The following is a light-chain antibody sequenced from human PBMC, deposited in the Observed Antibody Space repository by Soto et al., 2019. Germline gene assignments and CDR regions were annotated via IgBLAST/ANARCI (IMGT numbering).Light chain of an antibody. CDR1: QSINTY. CDR2: GAT. CDR3: QQSYSAPLT. V-gene: IGKV1-39*01. J-gene: IGKJ4*01. Sequence: DIQMTQSPSSLSASVGDRVTITCRASQSINTYLNWYQQKSGKAATLLIYGATSLQSGVPSRFSGGGSGTDFTLTISNLHPEDAATYSSQQSYSAPLTFGGGTKVDIK.